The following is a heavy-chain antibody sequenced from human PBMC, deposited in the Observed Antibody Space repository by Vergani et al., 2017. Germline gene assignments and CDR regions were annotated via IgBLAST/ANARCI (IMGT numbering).Heavy chain of an antibody. CDR3: ASANWGRRDAFDI. Sequence: QVQLQESGPGLVKPSETLSLTCTVSGGSISSYYWSWIRQPPGKGLEWIGYIYYSGSTNYNPSLQSRVTISVDTSKNQFSLKLSSVTAADTAVYYCASANWGRRDAFDIWGQGTMVTVSS. V-gene: IGHV4-59*01. CDR1: GGSISSYY. J-gene: IGHJ3*02. D-gene: IGHD7-27*01. CDR2: IYYSGST.